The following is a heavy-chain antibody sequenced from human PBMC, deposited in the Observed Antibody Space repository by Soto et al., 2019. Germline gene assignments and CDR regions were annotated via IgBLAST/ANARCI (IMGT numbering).Heavy chain of an antibody. J-gene: IGHJ4*02. Sequence: QLQLQESGPGLVRPSETLSLICTVSGGSITRNDHSWGWIRQSPGKGLEWIGDIKSSGSTNYNLSLKSRVSMAVETSKNQFSLKMNSVTAADTAVYYCARLGSSGWYQGSDFDYWGQGTLVTVSS. CDR1: GGSITRNDHS. CDR3: ARLGSSGWYQGSDFDY. D-gene: IGHD6-19*01. CDR2: IKSSGST. V-gene: IGHV4-39*01.